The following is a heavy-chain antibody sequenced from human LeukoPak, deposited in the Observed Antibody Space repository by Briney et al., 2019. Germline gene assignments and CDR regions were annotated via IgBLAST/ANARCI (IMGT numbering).Heavy chain of an antibody. CDR1: GGTFSSYA. V-gene: IGHV1-69*05. D-gene: IGHD3-22*01. J-gene: IGHJ4*02. Sequence: SVKVSCKASGGTFSSYAISWVRQAPGQGLEWMGGIIPIFGTANYAQKFQGRVTITTDGSTSTAYMELSSLRSEDTAVYYCARARYYDSSGYYFDYWGQGTLVTVSS. CDR2: IIPIFGTA. CDR3: ARARYYDSSGYYFDY.